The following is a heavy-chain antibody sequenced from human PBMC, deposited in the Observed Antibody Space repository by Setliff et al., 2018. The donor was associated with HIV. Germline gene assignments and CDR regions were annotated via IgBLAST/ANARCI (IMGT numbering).Heavy chain of an antibody. CDR1: GGTFSSYT. V-gene: IGHV1-69*02. D-gene: IGHD3-16*01. J-gene: IGHJ6*03. Sequence: SVKVSCKASGGTFSSYTINWVRQAPGQGLEWMGRSIPILGIGNDEQAQKFKGRVTFTADKSTSTVYMELSSLRSEDTAVYYCARCGAGEWHLYMDVWGKGTAVTVSS. CDR2: SIPILGIG. CDR3: ARCGAGEWHLYMDV.